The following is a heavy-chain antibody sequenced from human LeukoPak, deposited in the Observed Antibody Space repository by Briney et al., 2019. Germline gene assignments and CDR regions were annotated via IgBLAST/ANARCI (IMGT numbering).Heavy chain of an antibody. CDR3: ARLQVGATTNDAFDI. Sequence: NPSETLSLTCAVYSGSFSGYYWSWVRQPPGKGLEWIGEINDSGSTNDNPSLKSRVTISVDTSKNQFSLKLSSVTAADTAVYYCARLQVGATTNDAFDIWGQGTMVTVSS. CDR1: SGSFSGYY. V-gene: IGHV4-34*01. D-gene: IGHD1-26*01. CDR2: INDSGST. J-gene: IGHJ3*02.